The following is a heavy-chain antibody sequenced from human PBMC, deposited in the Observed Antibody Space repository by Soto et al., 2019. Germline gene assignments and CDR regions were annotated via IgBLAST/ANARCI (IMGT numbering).Heavy chain of an antibody. CDR1: GFIFSDYY. Sequence: PGGSLRVSCAPSGFIFSDYYMSWIRQSTEKGLEWIGYSSKSGSVTRYADSVKGRFSISRDNAENSLFLQLNSLRGESRAIYYCVRSGDNYNLLEDWGQGTPVTVTA. J-gene: IGHJ4*02. D-gene: IGHD1-1*01. CDR3: VRSGDNYNLLED. V-gene: IGHV3-11*06. CDR2: SSKSGSVT.